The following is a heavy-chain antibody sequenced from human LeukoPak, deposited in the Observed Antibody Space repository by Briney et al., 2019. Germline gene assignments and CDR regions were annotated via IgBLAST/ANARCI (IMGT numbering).Heavy chain of an antibody. CDR3: ARAPTIFGVVTFDP. D-gene: IGHD3-3*01. Sequence: PGGSLRLSCAASGFTFSSYAMHWVRQAPGKGLEYVSAISSNGGSTYYANSVKGRFTISRDNSKNTLYLQMGSLRAEDMAVYYCARAPTIFGVVTFDPWGQGTLVTVSS. CDR2: ISSNGGST. CDR1: GFTFSSYA. V-gene: IGHV3-64*01. J-gene: IGHJ5*02.